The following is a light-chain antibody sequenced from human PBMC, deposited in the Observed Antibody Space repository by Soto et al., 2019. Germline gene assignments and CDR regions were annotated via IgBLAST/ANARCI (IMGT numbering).Light chain of an antibody. Sequence: DIQMTQSPSSLATSVGDRVTITCRASQTINTHLNWYQQRPGKAPKVLIYAASSLQSGVPSRFSGSGSGTDFTRTISSLQPEDFATYYCQQSYLTPFTFGQGTKLEIK. J-gene: IGKJ2*01. CDR2: AAS. CDR3: QQSYLTPFT. V-gene: IGKV1-39*01. CDR1: QTINTH.